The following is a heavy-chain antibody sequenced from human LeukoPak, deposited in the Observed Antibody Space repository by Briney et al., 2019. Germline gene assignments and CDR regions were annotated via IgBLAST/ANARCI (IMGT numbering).Heavy chain of an antibody. CDR1: GYTFTDYY. Sequence: GASVKVSCKASGYTFTDYYLHWVRQAPGQGLEWMGWINPNSGGANYAQKFQGRVTMTRDTSISAAYMELNRLRSDDTAIYYCARWLHSSGWHFDHWGQGTLVTVSS. D-gene: IGHD6-19*01. CDR3: ARWLHSSGWHFDH. J-gene: IGHJ4*02. V-gene: IGHV1-2*02. CDR2: INPNSGGA.